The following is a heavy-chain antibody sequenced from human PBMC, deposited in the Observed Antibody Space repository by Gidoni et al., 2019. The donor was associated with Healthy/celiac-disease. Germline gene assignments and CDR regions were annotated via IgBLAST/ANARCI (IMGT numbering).Heavy chain of an antibody. D-gene: IGHD4-17*01. Sequence: APLVQSGAEVKKPVVSVKDPCKVAGYTLTELSMHWVRQAPGKGLEWMGGFDPEDSETIYAQKFQGRVTMTEDTSTDTAYMGLSGLRSEDPAVYYCATALTVTTSNWFDPWGQGTLVTVSS. V-gene: IGHV1-24*01. J-gene: IGHJ5*02. CDR3: ATALTVTTSNWFDP. CDR1: GYTLTELS. CDR2: FDPEDSET.